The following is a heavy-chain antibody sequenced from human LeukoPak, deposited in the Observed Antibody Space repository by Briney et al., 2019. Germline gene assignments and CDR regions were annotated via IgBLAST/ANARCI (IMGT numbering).Heavy chain of an antibody. CDR2: ISAYNGNT. CDR1: GYTFTSYG. Sequence: ASVKVSCKASGYTFTSYGISWVRQAPGQGLEWMGWISAYNGNTNYAQKLQGRVTMTTDTPTSTAYMGLRSLRSDDTAVYYCARDRVTIFGVVIISWLGYYYYGMDVWGQGTTVTVSS. V-gene: IGHV1-18*01. D-gene: IGHD3-3*01. CDR3: ARDRVTIFGVVIISWLGYYYYGMDV. J-gene: IGHJ6*02.